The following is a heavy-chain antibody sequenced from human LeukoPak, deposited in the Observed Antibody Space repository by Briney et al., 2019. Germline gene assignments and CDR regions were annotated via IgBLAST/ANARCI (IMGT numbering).Heavy chain of an antibody. V-gene: IGHV3-21*01. D-gene: IGHD3-9*01. CDR3: AKERVDWRYFDY. Sequence: PGGSLRLSCAASGFTFSSYWMSWARQAPGKGLEWVSSISSSSSYIYYADSVKGRFTISRDNAKNSLYLQMNSLRAEDTAVYYCAKERVDWRYFDYWGQGTLVTVSS. CDR1: GFTFSSYW. CDR2: ISSSSSYI. J-gene: IGHJ4*02.